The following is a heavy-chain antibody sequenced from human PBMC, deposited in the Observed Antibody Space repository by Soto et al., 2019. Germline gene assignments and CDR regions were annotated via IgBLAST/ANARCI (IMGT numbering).Heavy chain of an antibody. V-gene: IGHV4-31*03. CDR2: IYYSGST. D-gene: IGHD2-15*01. Sequence: QVQLQESGPGLVKPSQTLSLTCTVSGGSISSGDYYWSWIRQHPGKGLEWIGYIYYSGSTYYNPSLTSRVTISVDTSQNTFSPKIRSVTAPGTGVYYCARWCSGRRQGFDPWGQGTLVTVSS. CDR3: ARWCSGRRQGFDP. CDR1: GGSISSGDYY. J-gene: IGHJ5*02.